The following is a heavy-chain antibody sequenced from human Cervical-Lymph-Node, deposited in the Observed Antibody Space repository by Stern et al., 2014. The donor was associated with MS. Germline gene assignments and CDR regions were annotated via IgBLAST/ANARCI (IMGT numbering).Heavy chain of an antibody. CDR1: GYKFSIYW. CDR3: ARQTTAWASDV. CDR2: IYPGDSEN. V-gene: IGHV5-51*01. D-gene: IGHD1-14*01. Sequence: VQLGQSGAELIRPGESLKISCKGSGYKFSIYWIAWVRQMPGKGLEWMGIIYPGDSENRYSPSFQGQVTMSADKSTSTAYLQWSSLNASDTAMYFCARQTTAWASDVWGQGTLVTVSS. J-gene: IGHJ4*02.